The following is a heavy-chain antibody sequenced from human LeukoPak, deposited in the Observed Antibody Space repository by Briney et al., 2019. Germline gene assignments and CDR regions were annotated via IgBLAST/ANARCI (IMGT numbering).Heavy chain of an antibody. V-gene: IGHV3-23*01. J-gene: IGHJ4*02. CDR2: ISGSGGST. CDR1: GFTFSSYA. CDR3: VREDTPATANY. D-gene: IGHD2-21*02. Sequence: PGGSLRLSCAASGFTFSSYAMSWVRQAPGKGLEWVSAISGSGGSTYYAGSVKGRFTISRDNSKNTLYLQMNCLRAEDTAVYYCVREDTPATANYWGQGTLVTISS.